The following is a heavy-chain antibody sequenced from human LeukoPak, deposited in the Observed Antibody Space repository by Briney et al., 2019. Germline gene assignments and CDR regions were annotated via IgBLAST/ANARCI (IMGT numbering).Heavy chain of an antibody. Sequence: PSETLSLTCAVYGGSFSGYYWSWIRQPPGKGLEWIGEINHSGSTNYNPSLKSRVTISVDTSKNQLSLKLSSVTAADTAMYYCARTRRDAYLTPFKYWGQGTLVSVSS. V-gene: IGHV4-34*01. CDR3: ARTRRDAYLTPFKY. CDR2: INHSGST. D-gene: IGHD3-16*01. CDR1: GGSFSGYY. J-gene: IGHJ4*02.